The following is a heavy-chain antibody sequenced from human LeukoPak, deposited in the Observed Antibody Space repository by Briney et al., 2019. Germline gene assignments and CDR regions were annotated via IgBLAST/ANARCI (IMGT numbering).Heavy chain of an antibody. CDR3: AKNRGTGLAFYDY. CDR2: ISGGADYI. V-gene: IGHV3-23*01. CDR1: RFSLSNFW. J-gene: IGHJ4*02. Sequence: PGGSLRLSCVASRFSLSNFWLIWFRQAPGKGLEWVSAISGGADYIYYTDSVKGRFTTSRDNSKNTLFLQMSSLRAEDTAIYYCAKNRGTGLAFYDYWGQGIHVTVSS. D-gene: IGHD1-1*01.